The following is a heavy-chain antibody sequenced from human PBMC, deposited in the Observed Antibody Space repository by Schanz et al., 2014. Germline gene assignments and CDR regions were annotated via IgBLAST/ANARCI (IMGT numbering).Heavy chain of an antibody. Sequence: QVQVGQSGGGLVKPGGSLRLSCAASGFVFGDYYMTWTRQAPGKGLEWLSYISDSGTYTNYADSVKGRFTISRDNAKSSLYLQMNSLRAEDTAVYYCARSRSGFYFDYWGQGTLXTVSS. CDR1: GFVFGDYY. CDR2: ISDSGTYT. V-gene: IGHV3-11*06. CDR3: ARSRSGFYFDY. D-gene: IGHD1-26*01. J-gene: IGHJ4*02.